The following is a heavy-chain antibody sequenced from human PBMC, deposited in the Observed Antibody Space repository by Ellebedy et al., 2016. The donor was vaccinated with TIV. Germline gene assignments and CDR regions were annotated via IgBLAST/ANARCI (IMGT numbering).Heavy chain of an antibody. V-gene: IGHV4-59*01. CDR2: SYYTWST. J-gene: IGHJ4*02. Sequence: MPSETLSLTCSVSGGSISPYYWSWIRQPPGKGLQWIGFSYYTWSTNYNPTLKSRVTISVDTSKNQVSLRLSSVTAADTAVYYCASAPNQDFYDYWGQGTLVTVSS. CDR1: GGSISPYY. CDR3: ASAPNQDFYDY.